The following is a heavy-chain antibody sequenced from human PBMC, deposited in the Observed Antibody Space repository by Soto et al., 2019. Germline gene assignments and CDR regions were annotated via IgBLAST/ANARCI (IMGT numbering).Heavy chain of an antibody. CDR3: AREQPRPNCYVY. J-gene: IGHJ4*02. V-gene: IGHV4-59*01. Sequence: SETLSLTCTVSGGSISSYYWSWIRQPPGKGLEWIGYIYYSGSTNYNPSLKSRVTISVDTSMNQFSLKLSSVTAADTAVYYCAREQPRPNCYVYWGQAPLVTVSS. CDR2: IYYSGST. CDR1: GGSISSYY. D-gene: IGHD6-13*01.